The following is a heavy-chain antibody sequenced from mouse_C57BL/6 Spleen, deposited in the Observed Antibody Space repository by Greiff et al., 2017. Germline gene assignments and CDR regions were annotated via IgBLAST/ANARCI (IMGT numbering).Heavy chain of an antibody. J-gene: IGHJ2*01. CDR3: ARHTSTVVARDYFDY. CDR1: GFTFSSYG. CDR2: ISSGGRYT. Sequence: EVKLVESGGDLVKPGGSLKLSCAASGFTFSSYGMSWVRQTPDKRLEWVATISSGGRYTYYPDSVKGRFTISRDNAKNTLYLQMSSLKSEDTAMYYCARHTSTVVARDYFDYWGQGTTLTVSS. V-gene: IGHV5-6*02. D-gene: IGHD1-1*01.